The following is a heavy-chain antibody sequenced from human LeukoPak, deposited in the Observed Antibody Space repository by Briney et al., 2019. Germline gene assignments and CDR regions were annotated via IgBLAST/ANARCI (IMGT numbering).Heavy chain of an antibody. J-gene: IGHJ5*02. V-gene: IGHV4-34*01. CDR1: GGSFSGYY. D-gene: IGHD5-12*01. CDR2: INHSGST. Sequence: SETLSLTCAVYGGSFSGYYWSWIRQPPGKGLEWIGEINHSGSTNYNPSLKSRVTISVDTSKNQFSLKLSSVTAADTAVYYCATLLSGRRYWFDPWGQGTLVTVSS. CDR3: ATLLSGRRYWFDP.